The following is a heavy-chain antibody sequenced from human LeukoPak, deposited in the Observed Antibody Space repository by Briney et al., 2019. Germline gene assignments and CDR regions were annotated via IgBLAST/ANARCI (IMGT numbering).Heavy chain of an antibody. CDR3: ARGSIAADTADY. Sequence: GESLKISCQGSGYSLTSYWIGRVRQMPGKGLAWRGIIYPGDSDTRYSPSFQGQFTISADKSISTAYLQWSSLKASDTAMYYCARGSIAADTADYWGQGTLVTVSS. CDR1: GYSLTSYW. D-gene: IGHD6-25*01. CDR2: IYPGDSDT. J-gene: IGHJ4*02. V-gene: IGHV5-51*01.